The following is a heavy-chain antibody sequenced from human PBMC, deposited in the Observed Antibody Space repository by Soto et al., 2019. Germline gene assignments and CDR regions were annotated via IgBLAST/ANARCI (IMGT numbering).Heavy chain of an antibody. V-gene: IGHV3-23*01. CDR1: GLTFSDYN. CDR2: ISGSGIST. CDR3: ARVGYGGSSGY. Sequence: GSLRLSCVASGLTFSDYNMNWVRQAPGKGLEWVSGISGSGISTHYADSVKGRFTISRDNSKNTLYLQMNSLRAEDTAVYYCARVGYGGSSGYWGQGTLVTVSS. D-gene: IGHD4-17*01. J-gene: IGHJ4*02.